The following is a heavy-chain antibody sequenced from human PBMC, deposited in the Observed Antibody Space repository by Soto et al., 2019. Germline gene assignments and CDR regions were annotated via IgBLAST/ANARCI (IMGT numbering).Heavy chain of an antibody. J-gene: IGHJ6*02. V-gene: IGHV1-69*01. CDR2: IIPLFGTA. CDR3: ARGSYYGSGSYRLPAYYYYGMDV. D-gene: IGHD3-10*01. CDR1: GGTFSSYA. Sequence: QVQLVQSGAEVKKPGSSVKVSCKASGGTFSSYAISWVRQAPGQGLEWMGGIIPLFGTANYAQKFQGRVTITADESTSTAYMELSSLRSEDTAVYYCARGSYYGSGSYRLPAYYYYGMDVWGQGTTVTVSS.